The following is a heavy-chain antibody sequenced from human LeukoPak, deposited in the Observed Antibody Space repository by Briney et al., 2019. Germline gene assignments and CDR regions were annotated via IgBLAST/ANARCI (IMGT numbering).Heavy chain of an antibody. V-gene: IGHV3-7*01. CDR3: ASYLYWWSDLGY. Sequence: GGPLRLSCAPSGFTFSEYWITWVRQAPGRGREWVASITQDERETYYVDTVKGRFTMSRDNAKNSLYLQMNSLRVEDRAVYYCASYLYWWSDLGYWGQGTLVTASS. D-gene: IGHD2-8*02. CDR2: ITQDERET. J-gene: IGHJ4*02. CDR1: GFTFSEYW.